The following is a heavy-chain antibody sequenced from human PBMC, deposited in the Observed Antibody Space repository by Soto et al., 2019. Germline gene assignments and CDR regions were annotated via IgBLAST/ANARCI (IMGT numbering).Heavy chain of an antibody. CDR1: GGTFSSYT. CDR3: ASIAARPAHPEYFQH. V-gene: IGHV1-69*02. Sequence: QVRLVQSGAEVKKPGSSVKVSCKASGGTFSSYTISWVRQAPGQGLEWMGRIIPILGIANYAQKLQGRVTITADKSTSTAYMELSSLRSEDTAVYYCASIAARPAHPEYFQHWGQGTLVTASS. CDR2: IIPILGIA. J-gene: IGHJ1*01. D-gene: IGHD6-6*01.